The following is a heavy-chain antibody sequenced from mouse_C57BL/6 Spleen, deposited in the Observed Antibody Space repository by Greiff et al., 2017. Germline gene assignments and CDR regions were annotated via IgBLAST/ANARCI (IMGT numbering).Heavy chain of an antibody. CDR3: ARISITTVVVPDY. V-gene: IGHV1-7*01. CDR2: INPSSGYT. CDR1: GYTFTSYW. Sequence: VQLQQSGAELAKPGASVKLSCKASGYTFTSYWMHWVKQRPGQGLEWIGYINPSSGYTKYNQKFQDKAPLTADKSSSTAYMQLSSLTYEDSAVYYCARISITTVVVPDYWGQCTTLTVAS. D-gene: IGHD1-1*01. J-gene: IGHJ2*01.